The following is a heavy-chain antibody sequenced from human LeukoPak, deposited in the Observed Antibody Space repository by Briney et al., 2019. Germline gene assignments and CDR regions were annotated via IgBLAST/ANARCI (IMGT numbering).Heavy chain of an antibody. J-gene: IGHJ4*02. CDR1: GGSFSGYY. CDR3: AREGYSYGRYFDY. CDR2: INHSGST. Sequence: SETLSLTCAVYGGSFSGYYWSWIRQPPGKGLEWIGEINHSGSTNYNPSLKSRVTMSVDTSKNQFSLKLSSVTAADTAVYYCAREGYSYGRYFDYWGQGTLVTVSS. D-gene: IGHD5-18*01. V-gene: IGHV4-34*01.